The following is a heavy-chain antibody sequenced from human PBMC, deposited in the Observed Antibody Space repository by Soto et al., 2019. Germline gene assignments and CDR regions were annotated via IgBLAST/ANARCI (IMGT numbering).Heavy chain of an antibody. CDR1: GFTFGDYA. J-gene: IGHJ6*03. V-gene: IGHV3-49*03. CDR3: TRDIIRGRYYYYYYMDV. CDR2: IRSKAYGGTT. Sequence: PGGSLRLSCTASGFTFGDYAMSWFRQAPGKGLEWVGFIRSKAYGGTTEYAASVKGRFTISRDDSKSIAYLQMNSLKTEDTAVYYCTRDIIRGRYYYYYYMDVWGKGTTVTVSS. D-gene: IGHD3-16*01.